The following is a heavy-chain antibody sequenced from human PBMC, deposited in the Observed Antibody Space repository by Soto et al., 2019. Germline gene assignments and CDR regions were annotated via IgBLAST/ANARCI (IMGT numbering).Heavy chain of an antibody. CDR3: AHSLGGYSWNDGYFDY. V-gene: IGHV2-5*02. Sequence: QITLKESGPTLVKPTQTLTLTCTFSGFSLSTSGVGVGWIRQPPGKALEWLVLIYWDDDKRYSPSVRSRLTITKDTSKNQVVLTMTNMDPVDTATYYCAHSLGGYSWNDGYFDYWGQGTLVTVSS. D-gene: IGHD1-20*01. CDR2: IYWDDDK. CDR1: GFSLSTSGVG. J-gene: IGHJ4*02.